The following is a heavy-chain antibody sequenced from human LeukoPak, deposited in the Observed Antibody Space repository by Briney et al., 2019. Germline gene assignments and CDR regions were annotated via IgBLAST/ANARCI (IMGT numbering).Heavy chain of an antibody. D-gene: IGHD3-22*01. Sequence: PGGSLRLSCAASGFTFSSYAMSWVRQAPGKGLEWVSAISGSGGSTYYADSVKGRFTISRDNSKNTLYLQMNSLRAEDTAVYYCANPFYYDSSGFFDYWGQGTLVTVSS. J-gene: IGHJ4*02. CDR1: GFTFSSYA. V-gene: IGHV3-23*01. CDR2: ISGSGGST. CDR3: ANPFYYDSSGFFDY.